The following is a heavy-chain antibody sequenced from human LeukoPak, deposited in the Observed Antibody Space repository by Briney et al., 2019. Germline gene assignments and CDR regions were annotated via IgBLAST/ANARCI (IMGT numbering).Heavy chain of an antibody. CDR3: ARVNVCPRCHFDY. V-gene: IGHV3-74*01. D-gene: IGHD3-16*01. J-gene: IGHJ4*02. Sequence: PGGSLRLSCAASGFTFSSYWMQWVRHAPGKGLVWVSRIDGDGSSTNYADSVKGRFTISRDNAKNTLYLQMNSLRAEDTAVYYCARVNVCPRCHFDYWGQGTLVTVSS. CDR2: IDGDGSST. CDR1: GFTFSSYW.